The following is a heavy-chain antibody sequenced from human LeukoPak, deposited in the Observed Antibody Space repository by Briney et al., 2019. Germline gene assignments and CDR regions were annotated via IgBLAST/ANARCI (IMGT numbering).Heavy chain of an antibody. D-gene: IGHD1-26*01. V-gene: IGHV3-48*04. J-gene: IGHJ3*01. Sequence: GGSLRLSCAASGFTFSSYSLNWVRQAPGKGLEWVSYISSSSSTIYYADSVKGRFAISRDNAKNSLYLQMNSLRAEDTAVYYCARTWDRAGHWGQGTMVTVSS. CDR3: ARTWDRAGH. CDR1: GFTFSSYS. CDR2: ISSSSSTI.